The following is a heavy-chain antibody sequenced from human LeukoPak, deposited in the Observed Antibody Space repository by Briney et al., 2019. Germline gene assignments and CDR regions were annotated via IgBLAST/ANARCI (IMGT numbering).Heavy chain of an antibody. CDR1: GYTFTGYY. J-gene: IGHJ4*02. D-gene: IGHD6-19*01. Sequence: ASVKVSCKASGYTFTGYYMHWVRQAPGQGLEWMGRINPNSGGTNYAQKFQGRVTMTRDTSISTAYMELSRLRSDDTAVYYCARDRTGYSSRWYYAYWGQGTLVTVSS. CDR2: INPNSGGT. CDR3: ARDRTGYSSRWYYAY. V-gene: IGHV1-2*06.